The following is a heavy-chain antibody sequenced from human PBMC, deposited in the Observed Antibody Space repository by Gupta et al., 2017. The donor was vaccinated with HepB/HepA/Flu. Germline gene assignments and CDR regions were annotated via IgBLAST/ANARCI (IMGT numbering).Heavy chain of an antibody. J-gene: IGHJ6*02. CDR1: GGSISSSSYY. CDR3: ARLVDYYYYGMDV. D-gene: IGHD2-15*01. V-gene: IGHV4-39*01. Sequence: QLQLQESGPGLVKPSETLSLTCTVSGGSISSSSYYWGCIRQPPGKGLEWIGSIYYSGTTYYNPPLKSRVTISVDTSKNQFSLKLSSVTAADTAVYYCARLVDYYYYGMDVWGQGTTVTVSS. CDR2: IYYSGTT.